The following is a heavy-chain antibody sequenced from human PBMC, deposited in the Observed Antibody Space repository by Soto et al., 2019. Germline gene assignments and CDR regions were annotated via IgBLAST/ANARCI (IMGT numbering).Heavy chain of an antibody. CDR3: AREAGDGSYFDY. Sequence: SETLSLTCAVSGGSIISGGYSWSWIRQPPGKGLEWIGYIYHSENTYYNPSLMSRVTISVDTSKNEFSLKLRSVTAADTAVYYCAREAGDGSYFDYWGQGTLVTVSS. D-gene: IGHD7-27*01. J-gene: IGHJ4*01. CDR1: GGSIISGGYS. CDR2: IYHSENT. V-gene: IGHV4-30-2*01.